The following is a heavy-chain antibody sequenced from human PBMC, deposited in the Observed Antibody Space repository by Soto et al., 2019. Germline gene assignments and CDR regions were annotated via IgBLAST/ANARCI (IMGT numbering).Heavy chain of an antibody. J-gene: IGHJ5*01. CDR1: GGSISSGDYY. CDR2: IYYSGST. CDR3: ARYRGGRAFAWFDP. D-gene: IGHD3-10*01. V-gene: IGHV4-30-4*01. Sequence: SETLSLTCTVSGGSISSGDYYWSWIRQPPGKGLEWIGYIYYSGSTYYNPSLKSRVTISVDTSKNQFSLKLSSVTAADTAVYYCARYRGGRAFAWFDPWGQGTLFTVSS.